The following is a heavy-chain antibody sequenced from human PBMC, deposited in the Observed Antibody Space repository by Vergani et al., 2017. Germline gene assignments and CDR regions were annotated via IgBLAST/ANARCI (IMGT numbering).Heavy chain of an antibody. CDR2: IWYDGSNK. Sequence: VQLVESGGGLVQPGGSLRLSCAASGFTFSSYGMHWVRQAPGKGLEWVAVIWYDGSNKYYADSVKGRFTISRDNSKNTLYLQMNSLRAEDTAVYYCARGRVTDYGMDVWGQGTTVTVSS. D-gene: IGHD4-11*01. CDR3: ARGRVTDYGMDV. V-gene: IGHV3-33*08. J-gene: IGHJ6*02. CDR1: GFTFSSYG.